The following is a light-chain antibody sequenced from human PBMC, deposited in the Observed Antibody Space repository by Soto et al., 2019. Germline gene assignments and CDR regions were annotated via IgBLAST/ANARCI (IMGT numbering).Light chain of an antibody. CDR3: QQRSDWPRT. V-gene: IGKV3-11*01. CDR2: DAS. CDR1: QSVSSY. J-gene: IGKJ1*01. Sequence: EIVLTQPPATLSLSPGETATLSCRASQSVSSYLAWYQQKPGQAPRLLIYDASNRATGIPARFSGSGSGTDFTLTISSLEPEDFAVYYCQQRSDWPRTFGQGTKVDI.